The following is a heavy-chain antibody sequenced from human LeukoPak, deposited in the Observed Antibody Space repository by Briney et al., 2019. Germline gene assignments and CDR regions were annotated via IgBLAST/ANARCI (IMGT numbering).Heavy chain of an antibody. Sequence: GKSLRPSCAVSGFTFSSFPFHWVRQAPGKGLEWVAAISTDGSYKYHGDSVKGRFTISRDNPMNTLYLQMNGLRPDDTAVYYCARSLIPGRWYFDLWGRGTLVTVSS. D-gene: IGHD3-16*01. CDR1: GFTFSSFP. J-gene: IGHJ2*01. CDR3: ARSLIPGRWYFDL. CDR2: ISTDGSYK. V-gene: IGHV3-30*04.